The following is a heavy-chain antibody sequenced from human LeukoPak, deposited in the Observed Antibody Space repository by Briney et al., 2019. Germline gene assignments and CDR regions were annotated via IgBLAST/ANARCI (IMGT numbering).Heavy chain of an antibody. CDR1: GASINRSR. J-gene: IGHJ4*02. CDR2: LYPSGST. D-gene: IGHD1-26*01. CDR3: VGGHYPPEY. V-gene: IGHV4-59*01. Sequence: SETLSLTFSVSGASINRSRWSWLRQPPGKGLEWIGLLYPSGSTNYNPSLKSRVTISLDTSRTQFSLKLSSMTAADTAVYYCVGGHYPPEYWGQETLVTVSS.